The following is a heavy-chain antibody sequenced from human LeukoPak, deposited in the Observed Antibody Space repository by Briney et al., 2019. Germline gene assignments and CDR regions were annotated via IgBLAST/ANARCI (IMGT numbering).Heavy chain of an antibody. CDR3: ARARCSSTSCYWGYHGMDV. J-gene: IGHJ6*02. CDR1: GFTFSSYE. V-gene: IGHV3-48*03. CDR2: ISSSGSTI. Sequence: GGSLRLSCAASGFTFSSYEMNWVRQAPGKGLEWVSYISSSGSTIYYADSVKGRFTISRDNAKNSLYLQMNSLRAEDTAVYYCARARCSSTSCYWGYHGMDVWGQGTTVTVSS. D-gene: IGHD2-2*01.